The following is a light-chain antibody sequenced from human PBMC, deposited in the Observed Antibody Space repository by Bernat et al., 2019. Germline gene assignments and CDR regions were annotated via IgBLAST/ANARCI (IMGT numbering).Light chain of an antibody. J-gene: IGLJ2*01. CDR2: GNN. Sequence: QSVLTQPPSVSGAPGRRVTISCAGSSSNIGAGYDVHWYQQLPGTAPRVLIYGNNNRPSGVPDRFSGSKSGTSASLAITGLQADDEADYYCQSYDNSLGGSVFGGGTKLTVL. V-gene: IGLV1-40*01. CDR1: SSNIGAGYD. CDR3: QSYDNSLGGSV.